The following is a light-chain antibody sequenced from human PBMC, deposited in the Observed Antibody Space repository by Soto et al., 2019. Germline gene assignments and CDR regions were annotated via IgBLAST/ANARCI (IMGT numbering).Light chain of an antibody. CDR3: SSYRSSSTPVV. Sequence: QSVLTQSASVSGSPGQSITISCTGASSDVGFYNFVSWYQQTPGKPPKLIIFEVTHRPSGVSDRFSGSKSGNTASLTISGLQAEDEADYYCSSYRSSSTPVVFGGGTKLTVL. CDR1: SSDVGFYNF. J-gene: IGLJ2*01. CDR2: EVT. V-gene: IGLV2-14*01.